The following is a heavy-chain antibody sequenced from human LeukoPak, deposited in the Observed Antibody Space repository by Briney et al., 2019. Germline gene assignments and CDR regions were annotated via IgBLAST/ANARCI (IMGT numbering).Heavy chain of an antibody. CDR2: ISSSSNTI. CDR3: ARDGQDDFWGGGSLLY. Sequence: PGGSLRLSCAASGFTFSSNSMNWVRQAPGKGLEWVSYISSSSNTIYYTDSVKGRFTISRDNAKNSLYLQMNSLRAEDTAVYYCARDGQDDFWGGGSLLYWGQGALVTVSS. J-gene: IGHJ4*02. D-gene: IGHD3-3*01. V-gene: IGHV3-48*01. CDR1: GFTFSSNS.